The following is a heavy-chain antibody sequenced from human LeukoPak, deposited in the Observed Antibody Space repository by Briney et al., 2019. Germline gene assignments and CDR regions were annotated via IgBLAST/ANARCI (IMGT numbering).Heavy chain of an antibody. V-gene: IGHV3-7*02. J-gene: IGHJ4*02. CDR3: ARNPGWGYFDY. CDR2: IKEDGGEK. Sequence: QTGGSLRLSCEASGLIFSAFWMSWVRQAPGKGLEWVASIKEDGGEKYYVDSVKRRFTISRDNAGNSLYLQMNSLRDEDTAVYFCARNPGWGYFDYWGQGALVTVSS. D-gene: IGHD3-16*01. CDR1: GLIFSAFW.